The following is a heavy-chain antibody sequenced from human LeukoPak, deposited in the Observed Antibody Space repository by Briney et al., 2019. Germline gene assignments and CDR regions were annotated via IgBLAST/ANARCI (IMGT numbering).Heavy chain of an antibody. CDR2: INHSGST. D-gene: IGHD3-22*01. Sequence: SETLSLTCAVYGGSFSGYYWSWTRQPPGKGLEWIGEINHSGSTNYNPSLKSRVTISVDTSKNQFSLKLSSVTAADTAVYYCARKGGFHAGIYDSSGYGLDYWGQGTLVTVSS. CDR1: GGSFSGYY. J-gene: IGHJ4*02. V-gene: IGHV4-34*01. CDR3: ARKGGFHAGIYDSSGYGLDY.